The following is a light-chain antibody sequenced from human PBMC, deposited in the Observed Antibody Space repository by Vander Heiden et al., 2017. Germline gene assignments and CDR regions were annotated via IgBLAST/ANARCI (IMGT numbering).Light chain of an antibody. Sequence: AIRMTQSPSSLSASTGDRVTITCRASQDISNYLAWYQQKAGKAPKLLISTASTLESGVPSRFSGSGSGTEFTLSISCLQSEDFATYYCQQEDSFPIPFGHGTKVDIK. CDR2: TAS. V-gene: IGKV1-8*01. J-gene: IGKJ3*01. CDR3: QQEDSFPIP. CDR1: QDISNY.